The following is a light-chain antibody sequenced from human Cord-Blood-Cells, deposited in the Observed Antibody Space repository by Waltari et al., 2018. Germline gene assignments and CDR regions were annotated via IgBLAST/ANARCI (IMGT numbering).Light chain of an antibody. CDR3: QQDNNWPLS. CDR1: QSVSSN. CDR2: GAS. Sequence: EIVMTQSPATLSVSPGERATLSCRASQSVSSNLAWYQQKPGQAPRLLLYGASTRATCIPDRFSGSESETEFTLTISGLQSEDFAVYYCQQDNNWPLSFGGGTKVEIK. V-gene: IGKV3-15*01. J-gene: IGKJ4*01.